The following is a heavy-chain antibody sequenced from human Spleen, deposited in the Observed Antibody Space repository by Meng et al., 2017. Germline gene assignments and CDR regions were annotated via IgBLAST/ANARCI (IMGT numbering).Heavy chain of an antibody. V-gene: IGHV1-69*02. CDR2: IVPLLDIP. D-gene: IGHD3-10*01. CDR1: GGTFTGYT. CDR3: AYDSGDF. J-gene: IGHJ6*01. Sequence: SVKVSCKASGGTFTGYTISWVRQAPGQGLEWMGKIVPLLDIPTYAQKFRGRVAITADKSTSTVYLELSGLKSEDTAVYFCAYDSGDFWGPG.